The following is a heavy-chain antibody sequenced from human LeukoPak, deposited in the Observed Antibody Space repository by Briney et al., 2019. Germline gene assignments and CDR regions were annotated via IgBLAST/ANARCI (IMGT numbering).Heavy chain of an antibody. J-gene: IGHJ3*02. Sequence: ASVKVSCKASGYTFTGYYMHWVRQAPGQGLEWMGWINPNSGGTNYAQKFQGRVTITRNASISTAYMELSSLRSEDTAVYYCARHCSGGSCYSVAAFDIWGQGTMVTVSS. CDR3: ARHCSGGSCYSVAAFDI. D-gene: IGHD2-15*01. CDR2: INPNSGGT. CDR1: GYTFTGYY. V-gene: IGHV1-2*02.